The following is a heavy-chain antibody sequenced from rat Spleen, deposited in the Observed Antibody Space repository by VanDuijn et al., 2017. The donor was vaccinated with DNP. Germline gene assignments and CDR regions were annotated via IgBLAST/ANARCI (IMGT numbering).Heavy chain of an antibody. D-gene: IGHD4-3*01. CDR2: IGSPAYAP. CDR1: GFAFSNYY. Sequence: EVQLVESGGGLVQPGRSMKLSCAASGFAFSNYYMAWVRQAPAKGLEWVAYIGSPAYAPYYADSVKGRFTISSDNAKSTLYLQMNSLRSEDMATYYCVRWNSGHFDYWGQGVMVTVSS. J-gene: IGHJ2*01. V-gene: IGHV5-22*01. CDR3: VRWNSGHFDY.